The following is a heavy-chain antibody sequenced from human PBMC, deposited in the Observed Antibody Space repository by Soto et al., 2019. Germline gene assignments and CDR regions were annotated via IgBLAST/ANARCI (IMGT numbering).Heavy chain of an antibody. CDR2: ISSSSSYI. J-gene: IGHJ3*02. Sequence: GGSLRLSCAASGFTFSSYSMNWVRQAPGKGLEWVSSISSSSSYIYYADSVKGRFTISRDNAKNSLYLQMNSLRAEDTAVYYCARDPKTAGRDAFDIWGQGTMVTVSS. CDR3: ARDPKTAGRDAFDI. V-gene: IGHV3-21*01. D-gene: IGHD1-1*01. CDR1: GFTFSSYS.